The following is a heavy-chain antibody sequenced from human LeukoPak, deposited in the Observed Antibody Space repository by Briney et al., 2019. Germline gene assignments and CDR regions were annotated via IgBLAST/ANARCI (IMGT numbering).Heavy chain of an antibody. CDR3: AKASGGYNVGYAFDI. CDR2: ISWNSGSI. D-gene: IGHD5-24*01. Sequence: GGSLRLSCSASGFTFADYAMHWVRQAPGKGLEWVSGISWNSGSIGYADSVKGRFTISRDNAKNSLYLQMNSLRAEDMALYYCAKASGGYNVGYAFDIWGQGTMVTVSS. J-gene: IGHJ3*02. V-gene: IGHV3-9*03. CDR1: GFTFADYA.